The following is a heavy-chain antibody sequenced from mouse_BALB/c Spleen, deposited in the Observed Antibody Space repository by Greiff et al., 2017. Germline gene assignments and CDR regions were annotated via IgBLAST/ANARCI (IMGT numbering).Heavy chain of an antibody. CDR2: ILPGSGST. D-gene: IGHD2-14*01. V-gene: IGHV1-9*01. CDR3: ARSGYRYDGAY. J-gene: IGHJ3*01. CDR1: GYTFSSYW. Sequence: VQLQQSGAELMKPGASVKISCKATGYTFSSYWIEWVKQRPGHGLEWIGEILPGSGSTNYNEKFKGKATFTADTSSNTAYMQLSSLTSEDSAVYYCARSGYRYDGAYWGQGTLVTVSA.